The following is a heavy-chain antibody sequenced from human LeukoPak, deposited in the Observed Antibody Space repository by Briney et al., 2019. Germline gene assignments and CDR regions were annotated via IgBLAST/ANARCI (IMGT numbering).Heavy chain of an antibody. J-gene: IGHJ4*02. Sequence: SQTLSLTCAVSGGSISSGGYSWSWIRQPPGKGLEWIGYIYHSGSTYYNPSLKSRVTISVDRSKNQFSLKLSSVTAADTAVYYWARATVSGTMGKWGQGTLVTGPS. CDR2: IYHSGST. D-gene: IGHD4-17*01. V-gene: IGHV4-30-2*01. CDR1: GGSISSGGYS. CDR3: ARATVSGTMGK.